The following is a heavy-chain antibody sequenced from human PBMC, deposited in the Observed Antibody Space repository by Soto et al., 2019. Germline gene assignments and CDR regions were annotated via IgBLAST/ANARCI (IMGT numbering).Heavy chain of an antibody. CDR3: ARLAGYQLLHYYSYGMDF. V-gene: IGHV4-59*08. D-gene: IGHD2-2*01. CDR1: GGSISSYY. J-gene: IGHJ6*02. CDR2: IYYSGST. Sequence: PSETLSLTCTVSGGSISSYYWSWIRQPPGKGLEWIGYIYYSGSTNYNPSLKSRVTISVDTSKNQFSLKLSSVTAADTAVYYCARLAGYQLLHYYSYGMDFWGQVTTVSVS.